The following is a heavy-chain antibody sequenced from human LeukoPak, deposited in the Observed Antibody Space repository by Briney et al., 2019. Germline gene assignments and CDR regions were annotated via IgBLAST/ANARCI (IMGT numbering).Heavy chain of an antibody. Sequence: PGGSLRLSCADSGFTFSSYAMSWVRQAPGKGLEWVSTMIGSGDTTYYADSVKGRFTISRDNSKNTLYLQMNSLRAEDTAVYYCAKGDYDGSSRYFRHWGQGTLVTVSS. CDR1: GFTFSSYA. V-gene: IGHV3-23*01. CDR3: AKGDYDGSSRYFRH. D-gene: IGHD4-23*01. CDR2: MIGSGDTT. J-gene: IGHJ1*01.